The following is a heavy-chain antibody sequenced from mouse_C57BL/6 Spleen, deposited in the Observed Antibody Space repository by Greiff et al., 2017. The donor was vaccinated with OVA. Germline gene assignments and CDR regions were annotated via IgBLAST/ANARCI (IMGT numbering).Heavy chain of an antibody. CDR3: ARWGTGTGGDY. D-gene: IGHD4-1*01. CDR2: INPNNGGT. Sequence: EVQLQQSGPELVKPGASVKISCKASGYTFTDYYMNWVKQSHGKSLEWIGDINPNNGGTSYNQKFKGKATLTVDKSSSTADMELRSLTSEDSAVYYCARWGTGTGGDYWGQGTTLTVSS. V-gene: IGHV1-26*01. J-gene: IGHJ2*01. CDR1: GYTFTDYY.